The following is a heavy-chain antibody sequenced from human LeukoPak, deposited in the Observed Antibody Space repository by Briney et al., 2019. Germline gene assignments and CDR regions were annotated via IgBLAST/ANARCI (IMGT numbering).Heavy chain of an antibody. D-gene: IGHD6-13*01. J-gene: IGHJ6*03. CDR2: IYYSGST. V-gene: IGHV4-59*12. CDR3: ARAVSGTNSRYYYYYMDV. Sequence: SETLSLTCTVSGGSISRYYWSWIRPPPGKGLEWIGYIYYSGSTNYNPSLKSRVTMSVDTSKNQFSLKLSSVTAADTAVYDCARAVSGTNSRYYYYYMDVWGKGTTVTVSS. CDR1: GGSISRYY.